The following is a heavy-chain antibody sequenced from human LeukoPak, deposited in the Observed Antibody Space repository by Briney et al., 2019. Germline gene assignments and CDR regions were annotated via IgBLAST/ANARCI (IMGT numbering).Heavy chain of an antibody. J-gene: IGHJ4*02. Sequence: GGSLPLSCAASGLTATIYSMSWGRQAPGKGLEWVSIIYSSGTTYYADSVKGRFTISRDNSKNTLYLQMNSLRAEDTAVYYCAGARSAYYFDDWGQETLVTVSS. CDR2: IYSSGTT. CDR1: GLTATIYS. D-gene: IGHD2-15*01. V-gene: IGHV3-66*01. CDR3: AGARSAYYFDD.